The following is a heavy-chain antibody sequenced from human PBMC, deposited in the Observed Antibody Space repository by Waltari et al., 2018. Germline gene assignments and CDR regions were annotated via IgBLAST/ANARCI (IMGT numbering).Heavy chain of an antibody. CDR2: IYFSGNT. CDR1: RGSINSGTYY. V-gene: IGHV4-39*07. CDR3: AGDEGYYYFDN. Sequence: QLQLQESGPGLVTPSETLSLTCTVSRGSINSGTYYWVWIRQSPGKGLEWIGSIYFSGNTYYNPSLKSRVTISVDTSKNKFSLNLTSVTAADTAVYYCAGDEGYYYFDNWGQGTLVTVSS. J-gene: IGHJ4*02. D-gene: IGHD5-18*01.